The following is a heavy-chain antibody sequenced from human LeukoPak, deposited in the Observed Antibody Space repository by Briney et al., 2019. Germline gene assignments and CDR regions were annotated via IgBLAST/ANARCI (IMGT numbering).Heavy chain of an antibody. CDR3: AKGGQTLTD. V-gene: IGHV3-7*01. Sequence: GGSLRLSCVASGFPFSSYWMTWVRQAPGKGLEWVANIKQDGSKKSYVDSVKGRFTISRDNAKNSLYLQMNSLRAEDTAVYYCAKGGQTLTDWGQGTLVTVSS. J-gene: IGHJ4*02. CDR2: IKQDGSKK. D-gene: IGHD3-10*01. CDR1: GFPFSSYW.